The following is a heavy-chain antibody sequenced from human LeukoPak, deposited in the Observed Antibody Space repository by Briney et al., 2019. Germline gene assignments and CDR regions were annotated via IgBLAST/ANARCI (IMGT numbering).Heavy chain of an antibody. Sequence: SETLSLTCTVSGGSISSDYWSWMRQPPGKGLECIGYIYYSGSTNYNPSLKSRVTISVDTSKNQFSLKLSSVTAADTAVYYCARVGYFYYDVDVWGQGTTVTVSS. CDR1: GGSISSDY. CDR3: ARVGYFYYDVDV. J-gene: IGHJ6*02. CDR2: IYYSGST. V-gene: IGHV4-59*12.